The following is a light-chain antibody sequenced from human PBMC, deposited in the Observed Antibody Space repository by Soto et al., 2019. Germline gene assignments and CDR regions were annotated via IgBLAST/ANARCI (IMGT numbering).Light chain of an antibody. CDR1: SGSIASNY. Sequence: NFMLTQPHSVSESPGKTVTISCTGSSGSIASNYVQWYQQRPGSAPTTVIYEDNQRPSGVPDRFSGSNSGNTATLTISRVEAGDEADYYCQVWDSGSDHVVFGGGTKLTVL. V-gene: IGLV6-57*02. CDR3: QVWDSGSDHVV. J-gene: IGLJ2*01. CDR2: EDN.